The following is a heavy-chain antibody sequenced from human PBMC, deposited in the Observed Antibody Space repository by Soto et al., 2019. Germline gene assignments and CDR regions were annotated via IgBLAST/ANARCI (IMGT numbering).Heavy chain of an antibody. Sequence: QVQLQESGPGLVKTSQTLALTCTVSGGAISSGGYYWTWIRQHPGKCREWIGYIYYSGSTYYNPSLKSRVTMSVDTSKIQFSLKLSSVTAADTAVYYCARVCGGDCHYGMDVWGQGTTVTVSS. V-gene: IGHV4-31*03. J-gene: IGHJ6*02. D-gene: IGHD2-21*02. CDR1: GGAISSGGYY. CDR2: IYYSGST. CDR3: ARVCGGDCHYGMDV.